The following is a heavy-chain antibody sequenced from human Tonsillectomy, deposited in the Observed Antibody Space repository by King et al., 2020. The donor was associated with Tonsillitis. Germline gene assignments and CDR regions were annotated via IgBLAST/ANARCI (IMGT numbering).Heavy chain of an antibody. CDR1: GGSISSYY. D-gene: IGHD3-3*01. CDR2: IYYSGST. V-gene: IGHV4-59*08. Sequence: QLQESGPGLVKPSETLSLTCTVSGGSISSYYWSWIRQPPGKGLEWIGYIYYSGSTNSNPSLKSRVTISVDTSKNQFSLKLSSVTAADTAVYYCARTITIFGVVIEYYFDYWGQGTLVTVSS. J-gene: IGHJ4*02. CDR3: ARTITIFGVVIEYYFDY.